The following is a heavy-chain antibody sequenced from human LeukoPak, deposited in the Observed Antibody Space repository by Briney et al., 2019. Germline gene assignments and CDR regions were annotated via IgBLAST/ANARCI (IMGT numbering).Heavy chain of an antibody. CDR2: ISSSSSTI. V-gene: IGHV3-48*01. CDR1: RFSLSSYS. Sequence: PGGSLRLSCTASRFSLSSYSINWVRQAPGKGLEWVSYISSSSSTIYYADSVKGRFTISRDNAKNSLYLQMNSLRAEDTAVYYCATLVVRGYWGQGTLVTVSS. CDR3: ATLVVRGY. J-gene: IGHJ4*02. D-gene: IGHD2-15*01.